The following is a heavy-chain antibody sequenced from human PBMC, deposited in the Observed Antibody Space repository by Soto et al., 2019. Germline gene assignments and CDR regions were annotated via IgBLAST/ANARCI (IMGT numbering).Heavy chain of an antibody. V-gene: IGHV4-31*03. D-gene: IGHD6-6*01. CDR1: GGSISSGGYF. J-gene: IGHJ6*02. Sequence: SETLSLTCTVSGGSISSGGYFWSWIRQHPGKGLEWIGFIYYSGSTYYNPSLKSRVTISVDTSNNQFSLKLSSVTAADTAVYYCAREGAAPYYYYGMDVWGQGTTVTVSS. CDR2: IYYSGST. CDR3: AREGAAPYYYYGMDV.